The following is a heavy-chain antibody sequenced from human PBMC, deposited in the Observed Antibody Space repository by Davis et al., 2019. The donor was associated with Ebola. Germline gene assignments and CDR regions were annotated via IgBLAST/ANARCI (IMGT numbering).Heavy chain of an antibody. CDR3: ARGGDGPFDY. J-gene: IGHJ4*02. V-gene: IGHV4-39*07. CDR2: INHSGST. D-gene: IGHD3-10*01. CDR1: GGSVSSGSYY. Sequence: MPSETLSLTCTVSGGSVSSGSYYWSWIRQPPGKGLEWIGEINHSGSTNYNPSLKSRVTISVDTSKNQFSLKLSSVTAADTAVYYCARGGDGPFDYWGQGTLVTVSS.